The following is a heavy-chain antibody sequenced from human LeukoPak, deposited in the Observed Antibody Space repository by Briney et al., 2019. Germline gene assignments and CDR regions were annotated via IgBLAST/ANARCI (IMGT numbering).Heavy chain of an antibody. D-gene: IGHD6-13*01. J-gene: IGHJ5*02. CDR3: AKDSSMLLSSWYGNWFDP. V-gene: IGHV3-9*01. CDR1: GFTFDDYA. Sequence: GRSLRLSCAASGFTFDDYAMHWVRQAPGKGLEWVSGISWNSGSIGYADSVKGRFTISRDNAKNSLYLQMNSLRAEDTALYYCAKDSSMLLSSWYGNWFDPWGQGTLVTVSS. CDR2: ISWNSGSI.